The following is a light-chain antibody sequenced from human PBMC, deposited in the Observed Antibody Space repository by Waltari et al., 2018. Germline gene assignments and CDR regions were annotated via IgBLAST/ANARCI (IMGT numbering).Light chain of an antibody. J-gene: IGLJ2*01. Sequence: QSVLTQPPSLSGAPGQMVTISCTACSPNIGAGSDVPWYQHLPGTAPKLIIYGNMNRPSGVPDRFSASKSGASASLASTGLQSEDEAVYYCQSYDRRLSVVVFGGGTKLTVL. CDR3: QSYDRRLSVVV. CDR1: SPNIGAGSD. CDR2: GNM. V-gene: IGLV1-40*01.